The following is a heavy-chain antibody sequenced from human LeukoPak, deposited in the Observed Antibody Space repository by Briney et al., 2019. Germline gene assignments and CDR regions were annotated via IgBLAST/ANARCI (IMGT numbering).Heavy chain of an antibody. Sequence: SETLSLNCTVSGGSISSSSCYWGWIRQTPGKGLEWIGSVYDSGSIYYNPSLESRVTLSADTSKHRFSLRLSSVTAADTAVYYCVRQLPYDSIWGSYDYYFDYWGQGTVVTVSS. D-gene: IGHD3-16*01. CDR1: GGSISSSSCY. CDR2: VYDSGSI. J-gene: IGHJ4*02. CDR3: VRQLPYDSIWGSYDYYFDY. V-gene: IGHV4-39*01.